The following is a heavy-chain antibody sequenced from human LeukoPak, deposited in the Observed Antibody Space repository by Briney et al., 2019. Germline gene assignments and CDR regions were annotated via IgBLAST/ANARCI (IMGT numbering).Heavy chain of an antibody. CDR3: TSGVAGNFDY. J-gene: IGHJ4*02. Sequence: GGSLRLSCAASGFTFSSYAMSWVRQAPGKGLEWVSAISGSGGSTYHADSVKGRFTISRDNSKNTLYLQMNSLRAEDTAVYYCTSGVAGNFDYWGQGTLVTVSS. CDR1: GFTFSSYA. CDR2: ISGSGGST. D-gene: IGHD6-19*01. V-gene: IGHV3-23*01.